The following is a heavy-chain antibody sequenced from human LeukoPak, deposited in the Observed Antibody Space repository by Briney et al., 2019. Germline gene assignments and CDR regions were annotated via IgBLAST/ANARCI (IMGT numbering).Heavy chain of an antibody. D-gene: IGHD3-10*01. Sequence: SETLSLTCTVSGGSISSSSYYWGWIRQPPGKGLEWIGSIYYSGSTYYNPSLKTRVTISVDTSKNQFSLKLSSVTAADTAVYCCARGGFYGSGSYLYWGQGTLVTVSS. CDR3: ARGGFYGSGSYLY. V-gene: IGHV4-39*07. CDR1: GGSISSSSYY. J-gene: IGHJ4*02. CDR2: IYYSGST.